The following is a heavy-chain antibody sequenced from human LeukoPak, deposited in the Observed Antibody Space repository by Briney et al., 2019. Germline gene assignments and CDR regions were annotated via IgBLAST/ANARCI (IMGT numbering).Heavy chain of an antibody. CDR1: GGSITTYY. J-gene: IGHJ4*02. Sequence: SETLSLTCTGSGGSITTYYWSWIRQPPGKGLERIAYMFHSGTPRYNPSLQSRVTISADTSKNQFSLNVRSTTAADTAVYYCARRRGWKQQLVYFDYWGQGTLATVSS. V-gene: IGHV4-59*08. D-gene: IGHD6-13*01. CDR2: MFHSGTP. CDR3: ARRRGWKQQLVYFDY.